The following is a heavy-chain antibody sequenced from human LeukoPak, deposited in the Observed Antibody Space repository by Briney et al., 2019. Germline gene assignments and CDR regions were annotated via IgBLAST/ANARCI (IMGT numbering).Heavy chain of an antibody. CDR1: GGSISSGSYY. Sequence: SQTLSLTCTVSGGSISSGSYYWSWIRQPAGKGLEWIGRIYTSGSTKYNPSLKSRVTISVDTSKNQFSLKLSSVTAADTAVYYCARIYCGGDCRGYYYHYYMDVWGKGTTVTVSS. V-gene: IGHV4-61*02. D-gene: IGHD2-21*02. CDR3: ARIYCGGDCRGYYYHYYMDV. CDR2: IYTSGST. J-gene: IGHJ6*03.